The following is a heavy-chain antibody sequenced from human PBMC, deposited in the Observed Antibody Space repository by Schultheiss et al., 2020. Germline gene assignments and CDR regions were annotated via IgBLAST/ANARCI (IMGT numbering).Heavy chain of an antibody. D-gene: IGHD6-19*01. J-gene: IGHJ4*02. CDR2: INPNSGDT. CDR1: GYTFTGYY. CDR3: ARPPLRGYSSGWYLD. Sequence: ASVKVSCKASGYTFTGYYMHWVRQAPGQGLEWMGWINPNSGDTHYAQKFQGRVTMTRDTSINTAYMELSRLRSDDTAVYYCARPPLRGYSSGWYLDWGQGTLVTVSS. V-gene: IGHV1-2*02.